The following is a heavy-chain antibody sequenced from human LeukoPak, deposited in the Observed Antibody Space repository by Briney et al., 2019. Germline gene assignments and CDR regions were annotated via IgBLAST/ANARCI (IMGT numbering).Heavy chain of an antibody. CDR2: ISSSSSTI. Sequence: GGSLRLSCAASGFTFSSYSMNWVRQAPGKGLEWVSYISSSSSTIYYADSVKGRLTISRDNAKNSLYLQMNSLRAEDTAVYYCARDSRLDDAFDIWGQGTMVTVSS. D-gene: IGHD3-3*01. CDR1: GFTFSSYS. CDR3: ARDSRLDDAFDI. J-gene: IGHJ3*02. V-gene: IGHV3-48*04.